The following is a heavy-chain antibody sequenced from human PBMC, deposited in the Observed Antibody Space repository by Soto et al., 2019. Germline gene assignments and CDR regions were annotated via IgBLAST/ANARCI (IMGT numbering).Heavy chain of an antibody. CDR1: GYTFTSYW. J-gene: IGHJ4*02. V-gene: IGHV5-51*01. D-gene: IGHD6-19*01. CDR3: ARQDGSALYYFDY. Sequence: GESLKISCKGSGYTFTSYWIAWVRQMPGKGLEWMGIIYPGDSDTRYSPSFQGQVSISADKSISTAYLQWSSLKASDTAMYYCARQDGSALYYFDYQGPGTMVPVSS. CDR2: IYPGDSDT.